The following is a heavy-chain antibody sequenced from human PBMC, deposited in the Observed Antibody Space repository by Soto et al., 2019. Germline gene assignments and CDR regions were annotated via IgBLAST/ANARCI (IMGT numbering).Heavy chain of an antibody. CDR3: ARDYGGNLDY. J-gene: IGHJ4*02. CDR2: IWYDGSNK. Sequence: QVQLVESGGGVVQPGRSLRLSCAASGFTFSSYGMHWVRQAPGKGLEWVAVIWYDGSNKYYADSVKGRFTISRDNSKNTLYLQMNSLRAEDTAVYYWARDYGGNLDYWGQGTLVTVSS. CDR1: GFTFSSYG. V-gene: IGHV3-33*01. D-gene: IGHD4-17*01.